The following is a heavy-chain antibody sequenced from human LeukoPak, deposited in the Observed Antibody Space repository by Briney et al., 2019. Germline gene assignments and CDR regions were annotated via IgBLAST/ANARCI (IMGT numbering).Heavy chain of an antibody. CDR1: GISFSNYY. D-gene: IGHD5-12*01. CDR2: LNGDGSGI. Sequence: TGGSLRLSCAASGISFSNYYMHWVRQAPGKGLVWVSRLNGDGSGISYADSVKGRFTISRDNAKNTLYLQMNSLRAEDTGVYYCARGIGYDPSRYWGQGTLVTVSS. J-gene: IGHJ4*02. CDR3: ARGIGYDPSRY. V-gene: IGHV3-74*01.